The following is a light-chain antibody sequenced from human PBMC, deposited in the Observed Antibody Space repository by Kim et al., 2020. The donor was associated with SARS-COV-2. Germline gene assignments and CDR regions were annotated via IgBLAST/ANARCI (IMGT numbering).Light chain of an antibody. J-gene: IGKJ4*01. CDR1: QGINNH. CDR2: GAS. CDR3: HQYDTLPFT. Sequence: DIQMTQSPTSLSASVGDRVTITCRASQGINNHVAWFQQKPGKAPKSLMYGASSLHSGVPSQFNGSGSGTDFTLTNSSLQPDDFATYYCHQYDTLPFTFGGGTKVDIK. V-gene: IGKV1-16*02.